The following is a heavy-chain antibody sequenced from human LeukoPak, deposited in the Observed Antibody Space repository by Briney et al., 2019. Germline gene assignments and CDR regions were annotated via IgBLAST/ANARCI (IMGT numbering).Heavy chain of an antibody. J-gene: IGHJ4*02. D-gene: IGHD3-10*01. CDR3: TRGPYSGSATYYNDY. CDR2: INSDGSTT. CDR1: GFTLSSYW. Sequence: GGSLGLSCAASGFTLSSYWMNWLRQGPGKGLVWVSRINSDGSTTSYADSVKGRFTISRDNAKNTLYLQMSSLRAEDTAVYYCTRGPYSGSATYYNDYWGQGTLVTVSS. V-gene: IGHV3-74*01.